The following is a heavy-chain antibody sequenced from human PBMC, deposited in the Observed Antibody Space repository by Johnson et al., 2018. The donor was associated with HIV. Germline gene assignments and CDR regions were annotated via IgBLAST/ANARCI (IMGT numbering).Heavy chain of an antibody. J-gene: IGHJ3*02. Sequence: QVQLVESGGGLVQPGRSLRLSCAASGFTFDDYAMHWVRQAPGKGLEWVAVISYDGSNKYYADSVKGRFTISRDNSKNTLYLEMNSLRAEDTAVYYCARDDDAFDIWGQGTMVTVSS. CDR1: GFTFDDYA. CDR3: ARDDDAFDI. CDR2: ISYDGSNK. V-gene: IGHV3-30-3*01.